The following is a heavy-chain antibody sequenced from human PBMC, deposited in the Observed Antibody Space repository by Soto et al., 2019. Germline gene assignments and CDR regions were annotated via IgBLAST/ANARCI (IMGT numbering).Heavy chain of an antibody. Sequence: EVQLLESGGGLVQPGGSLRLSCAASGFTFSSCAMSWVRQAPGKGLEWVSAISGSGGNTYYADSVKGRFTISRDNSKNTLYMQRNCGRAGDTPVYYCAKEGQPRGGGYFDYWGQGTLVTVSS. D-gene: IGHD3-10*01. CDR2: ISGSGGNT. V-gene: IGHV3-23*01. J-gene: IGHJ4*02. CDR1: GFTFSSCA. CDR3: AKEGQPRGGGYFDY.